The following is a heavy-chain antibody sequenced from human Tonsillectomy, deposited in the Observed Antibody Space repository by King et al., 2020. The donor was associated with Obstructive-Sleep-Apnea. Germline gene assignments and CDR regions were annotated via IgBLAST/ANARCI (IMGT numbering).Heavy chain of an antibody. D-gene: IGHD2-15*01. CDR2: IYYSGST. CDR1: GGSISSGDYY. V-gene: IGHV4-30-4*01. Sequence: QLQESGPGLVKPSQTLSLTCTVSGGSISSGDYYWSWIRQPPGKGLEWIGYIYYSGSTYYNPSLKSRVTISVATSKNQFSLKLSSVTAADTAVYYCARSFRYCSGGSCYYFDYWGQGTLVTVSS. J-gene: IGHJ4*02. CDR3: ARSFRYCSGGSCYYFDY.